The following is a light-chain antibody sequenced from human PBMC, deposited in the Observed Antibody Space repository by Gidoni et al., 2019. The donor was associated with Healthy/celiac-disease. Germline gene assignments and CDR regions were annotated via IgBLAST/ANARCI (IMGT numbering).Light chain of an antibody. CDR2: GAS. CDR1: QSVSSSY. Sequence: EIVLTHSPGTLSLSPGERATLSCRASQSVSSSYLAWYQQKPGQAPRLLIDGASSRATGIPDRFSGSGSGTDFTLTISRLEPEDFAVYYCQQYGSSPRTFXXXTKVEIK. V-gene: IGKV3-20*01. CDR3: QQYGSSPRT. J-gene: IGKJ1*01.